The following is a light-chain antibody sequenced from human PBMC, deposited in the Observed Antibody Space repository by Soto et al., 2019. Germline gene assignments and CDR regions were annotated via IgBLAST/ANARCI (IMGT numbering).Light chain of an antibody. J-gene: IGKJ1*01. Sequence: DIVMTQSPDSLAVSLGERATINCKSSQSVLYSSNNKNYLAWYQQKPGQPPKLLIYWASTRESGVPDRFSGSGSGTDFTLTISSLQADDVAVYYCQQYYSTLWTFGQGTKVEI. V-gene: IGKV4-1*01. CDR2: WAS. CDR3: QQYYSTLWT. CDR1: QSVLYSSNNKNY.